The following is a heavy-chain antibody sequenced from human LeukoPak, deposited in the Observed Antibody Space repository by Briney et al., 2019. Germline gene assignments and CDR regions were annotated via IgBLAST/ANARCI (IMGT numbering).Heavy chain of an antibody. J-gene: IGHJ4*02. CDR2: IKEDRSEI. Sequence: PGGSLRLSCAASGFTFSSYWMAWVRQAPGKGLERVAIIKEDRSEIYYVDSVKGRFTISRDNAKNSLYLQMNSLRAEDTAVYYCATVRSVGATPLDYWGQGTLVTVSS. D-gene: IGHD1-26*01. CDR1: GFTFSSYW. CDR3: ATVRSVGATPLDY. V-gene: IGHV3-7*05.